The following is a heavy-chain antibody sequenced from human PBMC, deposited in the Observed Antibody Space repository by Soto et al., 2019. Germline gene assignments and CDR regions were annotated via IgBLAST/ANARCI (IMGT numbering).Heavy chain of an antibody. Sequence: ASLKVSCKASGYTFTSYYMHWVRQAPGQGLEWMGIINPSGGSTSYAQKFQGRVTMTRDTSTSTVYMELSSLRSEDTAVYYCARDWREAGTTVVYYYYYGMDVWGQGTTVTVSS. J-gene: IGHJ6*02. D-gene: IGHD1-7*01. CDR2: INPSGGST. V-gene: IGHV1-46*01. CDR3: ARDWREAGTTVVYYYYYGMDV. CDR1: GYTFTSYY.